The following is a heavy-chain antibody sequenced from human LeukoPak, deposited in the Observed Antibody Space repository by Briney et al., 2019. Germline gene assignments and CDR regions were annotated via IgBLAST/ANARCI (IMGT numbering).Heavy chain of an antibody. CDR2: INPNSGGT. CDR3: ARVALVAATDWYFDL. J-gene: IGHJ2*01. D-gene: IGHD2-15*01. V-gene: IGHV1-2*02. CDR1: GYTFTVYY. Sequence: GASVKVFCKASGYTFTVYYMHWVRQAPGQGLEWMGWINPNSGGTNYAQKFKGRVTMTRDTSNSTAYMELSRLSSDDTAVYYCARVALVAATDWYFDLGARGTLVTVSS.